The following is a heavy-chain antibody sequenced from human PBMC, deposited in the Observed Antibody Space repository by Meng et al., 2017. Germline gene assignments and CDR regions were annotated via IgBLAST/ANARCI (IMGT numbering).Heavy chain of an antibody. CDR2: INHCGST. J-gene: IGHJ4*02. V-gene: IGHV4-34*01. Sequence: QVQCDAWGAGLWKQPETLTVPCAVEGGAVSGYYCGCIRQPPGKGLVWIGEINHCGSTNYNPSLKSRVTISVDTSKTQFFLKLSSGTAADTAVYYCASSGYSYGYRFDYWGQGTLVTVSS. CDR1: GGAVSGYY. CDR3: ASSGYSYGYRFDY. D-gene: IGHD5-18*01.